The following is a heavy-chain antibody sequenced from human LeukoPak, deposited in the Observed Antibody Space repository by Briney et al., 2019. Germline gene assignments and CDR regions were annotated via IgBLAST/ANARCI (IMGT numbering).Heavy chain of an antibody. J-gene: IGHJ4*02. D-gene: IGHD3-3*01. CDR2: ISSSGSTI. CDR1: GSTFSSYE. Sequence: GGSLRLSCAASGSTFSSYEMNWVRQAPGKGLEWVSYISSSGSTIYYADSVKGRFTISRDNAKNSLYLQMNSLRAEDTAVYYCARFFWSGYLFDYWGQGTLVTVSS. CDR3: ARFFWSGYLFDY. V-gene: IGHV3-48*03.